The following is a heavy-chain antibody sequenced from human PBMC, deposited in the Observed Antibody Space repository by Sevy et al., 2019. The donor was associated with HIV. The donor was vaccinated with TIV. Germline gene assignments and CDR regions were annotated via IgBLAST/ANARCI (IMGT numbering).Heavy chain of an antibody. CDR2: IIPIFGTA. CDR3: ARDWGNCSGGSCYSSRFDP. Sequence: ASVKVSCKASGGTFSSYAISWVRQAPGQGLEWMGGIIPIFGTANYAQKFQGRVTITADESTSTAYMELSSLRSEDTAVYYCARDWGNCSGGSCYSSRFDPWGQGTLVTVSS. CDR1: GGTFSSYA. J-gene: IGHJ5*02. V-gene: IGHV1-69*13. D-gene: IGHD2-15*01.